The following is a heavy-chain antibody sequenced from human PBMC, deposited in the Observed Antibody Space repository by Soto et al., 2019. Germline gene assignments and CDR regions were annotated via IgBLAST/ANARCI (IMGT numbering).Heavy chain of an antibody. CDR2: VDPNSGGT. CDR3: ARDNHGPLDY. V-gene: IGHV1-2*02. Sequence: GSVKACWKAPRDAFTGRYIHWVRQAPGQGLEWMGWVDPNSGGTKQTKKFQGRLTMTRDTSTGAGYMELYSLRSDDTSVDYCARDNHGPLDYWAQGTLVTVSS. D-gene: IGHD2-8*01. J-gene: IGHJ4*02. CDR1: RDAFTGRY.